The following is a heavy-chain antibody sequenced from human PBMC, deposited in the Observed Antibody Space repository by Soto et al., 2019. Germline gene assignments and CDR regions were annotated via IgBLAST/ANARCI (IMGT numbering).Heavy chain of an antibody. D-gene: IGHD6-25*01. CDR2: IYYSGRT. CDR3: ERRADGDNFDY. V-gene: IGHV4-39*01. Sequence: QLQLQVSGPGLVKPSETLSLTCTVSGGSISSSSYYWGGIRQPPGKGLEWIGSIYYSGRTYYNPSLKSRVIISVYTSRDQFSLKLSSVTAAETAVYYCERRADGDNFDYWGQGTLVIVSS. J-gene: IGHJ4*02. CDR1: GGSISSSSYY.